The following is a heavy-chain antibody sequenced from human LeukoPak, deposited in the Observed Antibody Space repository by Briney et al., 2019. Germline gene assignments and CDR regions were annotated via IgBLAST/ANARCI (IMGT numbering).Heavy chain of an antibody. CDR2: INPNSGGT. Sequence: ASVKVSCKASGYTFTGYYMHWVRQAPGQGLEWMGWINPNSGGTNYAQKFQGRVTMTRDTSISTAYMELSRLRSEDTAVYYCATDLLNSGSYDYWGQGTLVTVSS. J-gene: IGHJ4*02. D-gene: IGHD1-26*01. CDR1: GYTFTGYY. V-gene: IGHV1-2*02. CDR3: ATDLLNSGSYDY.